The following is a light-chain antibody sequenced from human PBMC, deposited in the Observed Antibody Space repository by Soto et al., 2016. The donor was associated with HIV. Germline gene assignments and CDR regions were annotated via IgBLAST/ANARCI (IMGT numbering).Light chain of an antibody. V-gene: IGKV1-6*01. CDR2: STS. CDR3: LQDYSYPFT. J-gene: IGKJ2*01. CDR1: QGIKNE. Sequence: IQMTQSPSTLSASVGDRVTITCRASQGIKNELAWYQQRPGKAPKLLIYSTSSLGSEVPSRFSGSASGTDFTLTISSLQPEDSASYFCLQDYSYPFTFGRGP.